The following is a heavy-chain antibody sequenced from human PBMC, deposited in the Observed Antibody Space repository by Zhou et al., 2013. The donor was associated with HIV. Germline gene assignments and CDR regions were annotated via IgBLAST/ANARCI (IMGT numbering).Heavy chain of an antibody. D-gene: IGHD2-21*02. CDR1: GYNFIDYS. V-gene: IGHV1-2*02. CDR2: MKPSRGAV. CDR3: VRRAVCDHCGNFHFQH. J-gene: IGHJ1*01. Sequence: QVRLVQSGAVMRKPGSSVRISCDTFGYNFIDYSIHWVRHVPGKGLEWMGWMKPSRGAVNYARNFQGRVTMTRQLSFDDTDRDTAYMELTGLTSADTADYYCVRRAVCDHCGNFHFQHWGQGTLVVVSS.